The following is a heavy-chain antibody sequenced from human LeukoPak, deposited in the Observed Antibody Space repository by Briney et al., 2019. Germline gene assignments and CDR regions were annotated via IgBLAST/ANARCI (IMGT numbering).Heavy chain of an antibody. J-gene: IGHJ4*02. D-gene: IGHD2-8*01. CDR3: ARCSFNGPCGY. Sequence: SGTLSLTCAVSGGSISSYYWSWIRQPPGKGLEWIGYIYYSGSTNYNPSLKSRVTISVDTSKNQFSLKLSSVTAADTAVYYCARCSFNGPCGYWGQGTLVTVSS. CDR1: GGSISSYY. CDR2: IYYSGST. V-gene: IGHV4-59*01.